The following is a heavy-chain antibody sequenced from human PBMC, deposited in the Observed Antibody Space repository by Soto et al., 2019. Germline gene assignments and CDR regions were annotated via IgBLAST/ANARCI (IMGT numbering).Heavy chain of an antibody. D-gene: IGHD3-16*01. V-gene: IGHV3-9*01. CDR3: AKDYGLPRSHRSRRFGAFDI. Sequence: EVQLVESGGGLVQPGRSLRLSCAASGFTFDDYAMHWVRQAPGKGLEWVSGISWNSGSIGYADSVKGRFTISRDNAKNSLYLQMNSLRAEDTALYYCAKDYGLPRSHRSRRFGAFDIWGQGTMVTVSS. CDR2: ISWNSGSI. J-gene: IGHJ3*02. CDR1: GFTFDDYA.